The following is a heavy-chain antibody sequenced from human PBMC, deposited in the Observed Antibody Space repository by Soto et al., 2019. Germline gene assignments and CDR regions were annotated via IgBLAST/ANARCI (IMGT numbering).Heavy chain of an antibody. Sequence: EVQLLESGGGLVQPGGPLRRSCAAPGFTFSTYAMSWVRQAPGKGLEWVSAISDSGGSTYYADSVKGRFTISRDNSKNTLYLQMNGLRAEETAVYYCGVVAAHWGQGILVTVSS. D-gene: IGHD2-15*01. CDR1: GFTFSTYA. CDR2: ISDSGGST. J-gene: IGHJ4*02. V-gene: IGHV3-23*01. CDR3: GVVAAH.